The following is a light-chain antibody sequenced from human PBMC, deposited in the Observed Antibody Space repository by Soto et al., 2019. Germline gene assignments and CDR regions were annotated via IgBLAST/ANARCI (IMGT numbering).Light chain of an antibody. CDR1: QSVSSSY. CDR2: GAS. J-gene: IGKJ5*01. Sequence: EIVLTQSPGTLSLSPGERATLSCRASQSVSSSYLAWYQQKPGQAPRLLIYGASSRATGIPDRFSGSGSGTDLTVTSSRLEPEEIAVYYCQQYGSSPVTFGQGRLLQIK. CDR3: QQYGSSPVT. V-gene: IGKV3-20*01.